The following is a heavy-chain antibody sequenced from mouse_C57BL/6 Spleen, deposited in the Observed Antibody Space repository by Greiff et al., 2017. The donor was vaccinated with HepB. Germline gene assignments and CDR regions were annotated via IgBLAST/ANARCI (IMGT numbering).Heavy chain of an antibody. V-gene: IGHV5-17*01. D-gene: IGHD2-5*01. CDR1: GFTFSDYG. CDR3: ARRSNYDWYFDV. Sequence: EVQGVESGGGLVKPGGSLKLSCAASGFTFSDYGMHWVRQAPEKGLEWVAYISSGSSTIYYADTVKGRFTISRDNAKNTLVLQMTSLRSEDTAMYYCARRSNYDWYFDVWGTGTTVTVSS. CDR2: ISSGSSTI. J-gene: IGHJ1*03.